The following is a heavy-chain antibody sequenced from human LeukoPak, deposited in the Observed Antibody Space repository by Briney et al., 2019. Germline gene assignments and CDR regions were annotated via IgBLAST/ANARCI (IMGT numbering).Heavy chain of an antibody. V-gene: IGHV4-4*07. D-gene: IGHD6-13*01. Sequence: SETLSLTCTVSGGSISSYWWSWIRQPAGKGLEWIGRIYTSGSTYYNPSLESRVTMSVDTSKNQFSLKLSSVTAADTAVYYCARGRSGYSSSWYVSVYFDYWGQGTPVTVSS. J-gene: IGHJ4*02. CDR1: GGSISSYW. CDR2: IYTSGST. CDR3: ARGRSGYSSSWYVSVYFDY.